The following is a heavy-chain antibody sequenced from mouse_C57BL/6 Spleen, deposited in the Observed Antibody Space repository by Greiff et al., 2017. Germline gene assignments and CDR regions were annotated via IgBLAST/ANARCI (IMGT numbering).Heavy chain of an antibody. V-gene: IGHV1-69*01. CDR1: GYTFTSYW. J-gene: IGHJ1*03. Sequence: QVQLQQPGAELVMPGASVKLSCKASGYTFTSYWMHWVKQRPGQGLEWIGEIDPSDSYPNYNQQFKGKSTLTVNKSSCTAYMQLSSLTSEDSAVDYCARGDEDWYIDVWGTGTTVTVSS. CDR3: ARGDEDWYIDV. CDR2: IDPSDSYP. D-gene: IGHD3-3*01.